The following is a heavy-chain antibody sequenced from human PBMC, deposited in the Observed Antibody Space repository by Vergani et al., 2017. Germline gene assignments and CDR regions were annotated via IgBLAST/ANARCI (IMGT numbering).Heavy chain of an antibody. V-gene: IGHV3-23*01. CDR1: GFTFSSHA. Sequence: EVQLLQSEGAVVQPGGSLRLSCVASGFTFSSHAMSWVRQGHSQGLEWVSSIKNTGDSTHYADSVKGRFTISRDNSNNTLYLQMDRLRAEDTGVYYCARDYAGTYPLLGFWGQGTRVTVSS. D-gene: IGHD1-1*01. J-gene: IGHJ4*02. CDR3: ARDYAGTYPLLGF. CDR2: IKNTGDST.